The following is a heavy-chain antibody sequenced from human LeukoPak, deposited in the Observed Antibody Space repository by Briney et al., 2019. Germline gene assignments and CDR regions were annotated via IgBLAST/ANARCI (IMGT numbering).Heavy chain of an antibody. CDR1: GGSNNSYY. CDR3: ARQTYYYDSSGYYEVGYFDY. Sequence: SETLSLTCTVSGGSNNSYYWSWIRQPPGKGLEWIGYIYYSGSTNYNPSLKSRVTISVDTSKNQFSLKLSSVTAADTAVYYCARQTYYYDSSGYYEVGYFDYWGQGTLVTVSS. J-gene: IGHJ4*02. D-gene: IGHD3-22*01. V-gene: IGHV4-59*08. CDR2: IYYSGST.